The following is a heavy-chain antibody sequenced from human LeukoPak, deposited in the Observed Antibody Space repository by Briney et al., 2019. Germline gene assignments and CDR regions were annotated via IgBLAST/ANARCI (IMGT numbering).Heavy chain of an antibody. V-gene: IGHV3-74*01. J-gene: IGHJ5*02. Sequence: GGSLRLSCGSTAFNFTAYWMHWVRQDPRQGLLWVARIHSDGTTTNYADSVKGRFTISRDNAKNTLFLQMNSLRAEDTAVYFCAVSNGGYGPWGQGALVTVSS. CDR3: AVSNGGYGP. CDR1: AFNFTAYW. CDR2: IHSDGTTT. D-gene: IGHD5-12*01.